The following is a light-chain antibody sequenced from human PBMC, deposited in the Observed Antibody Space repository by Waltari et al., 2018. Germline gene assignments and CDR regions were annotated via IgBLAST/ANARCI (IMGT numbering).Light chain of an antibody. V-gene: IGKV3-20*01. CDR1: ESVRRA. CDR3: QHYRSLPVT. J-gene: IGKJ1*01. Sequence: EIVLTQPPGTLPLSPGERATLSCRASESVRRALAWYQQRPGQAPRLLIYDASSRATGIPDRFSGSGSGTDFSLTISRLEPEDFALYYCQHYRSLPVTFGQGTKVEIK. CDR2: DAS.